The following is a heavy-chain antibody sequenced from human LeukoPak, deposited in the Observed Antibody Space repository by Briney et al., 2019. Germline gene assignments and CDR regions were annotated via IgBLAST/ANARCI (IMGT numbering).Heavy chain of an antibody. Sequence: PSETLSLTCTVSGGSISSYYWSWIRQPAGKGLEWIGRIYTSGSTNYNPSLKSRVTISVDKSKNQFSLKLSSVTAADTAVYYCASERRSSGEAFDIWGQGTMVTVSS. CDR2: IYTSGST. V-gene: IGHV4-4*07. CDR1: GGSISSYY. CDR3: ASERRSSGEAFDI. J-gene: IGHJ3*02. D-gene: IGHD6-19*01.